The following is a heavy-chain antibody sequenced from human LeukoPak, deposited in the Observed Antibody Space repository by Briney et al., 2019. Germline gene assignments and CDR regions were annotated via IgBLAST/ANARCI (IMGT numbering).Heavy chain of an antibody. V-gene: IGHV3-64*01. D-gene: IGHD4-11*01. J-gene: IGHJ4*02. CDR3: ARDPSVAEYSCSELGF. Sequence: GGSLSLYCAASGFTFSHYFMHWVRQAQGKGLKYLTVISYTGDKTYYAKSVKGRLIIYRDNFTNTLYLQMGSLRSEDTAVYYCARDPSVAEYSCSELGFWGQGTLVTVSS. CDR1: GFTFSHYF. CDR2: ISYTGDKT.